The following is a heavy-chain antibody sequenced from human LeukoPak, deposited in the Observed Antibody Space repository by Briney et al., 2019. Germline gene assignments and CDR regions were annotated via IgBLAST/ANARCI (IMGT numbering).Heavy chain of an antibody. CDR1: GGSISSGDYY. Sequence: SQTMSLTCTVSGGSISSGDYYWSWIRQPPGKGLEWIGYIYYSGSTYYNPSLKSRVTISVDTSKNQFSLKLSSVTAADTAVYYCARWCTSCYTIQTWGQGTLVTVSS. J-gene: IGHJ5*02. CDR2: IYYSGST. V-gene: IGHV4-30-4*08. CDR3: ARWCTSCYTIQT. D-gene: IGHD2-2*02.